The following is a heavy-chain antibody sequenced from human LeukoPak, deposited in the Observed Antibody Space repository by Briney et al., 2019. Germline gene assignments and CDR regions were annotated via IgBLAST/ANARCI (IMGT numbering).Heavy chain of an antibody. D-gene: IGHD1-26*01. CDR3: ARDLPDSGSYSPYFDY. CDR1: GFTFSSYS. CDR2: ISSSSSYI. V-gene: IGHV3-21*01. J-gene: IGHJ4*02. Sequence: PGGSLRLSCAASGFTFSSYSMNWVRQAPGKGLEWVSSISSSSSYIYYADSMKGRFTISRDNAKNSMYLQMNSLRAEDTAVYYCARDLPDSGSYSPYFDYWGQGTLVTVSS.